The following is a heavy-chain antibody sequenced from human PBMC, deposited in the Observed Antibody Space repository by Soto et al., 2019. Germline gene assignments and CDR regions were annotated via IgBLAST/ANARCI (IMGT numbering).Heavy chain of an antibody. D-gene: IGHD6-13*01. Sequence: QVQLVQSGAEVKKPGASVKVSCKASGYTFTSYGINWVRQAPGQGLEWLGRINTYDGNTNHAQQVQGRVTLTPDTSTGTAYMTLRSLSSDDTAVEYGAASQQFAYGGKGTLVTFAS. CDR1: GYTFTSYG. V-gene: IGHV1-18*01. CDR3: AASQQFAY. J-gene: IGHJ4*02. CDR2: INTYDGNT.